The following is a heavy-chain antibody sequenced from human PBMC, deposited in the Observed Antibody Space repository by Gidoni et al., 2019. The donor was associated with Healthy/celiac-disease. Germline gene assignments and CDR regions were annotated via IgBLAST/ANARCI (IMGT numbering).Heavy chain of an antibody. J-gene: IGHJ5*02. CDR2: IYHSGST. D-gene: IGHD3-22*01. CDR1: GGSISRSNW. Sequence: QVQLQESGPGLVKPSGTLSLTCPVSGGSISRSNWWTGVRQPPGTGLEWIGEIYHSGSTNYNPSLKSRVTISVDKSKNQFSLKLSSVTAADTAVYYCARAGGFTMIVVGKGWFDPWGQGTLVTVSS. CDR3: ARAGGFTMIVVGKGWFDP. V-gene: IGHV4-4*02.